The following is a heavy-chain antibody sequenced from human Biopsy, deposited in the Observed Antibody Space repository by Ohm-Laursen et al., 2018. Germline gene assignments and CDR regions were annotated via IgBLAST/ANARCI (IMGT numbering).Heavy chain of an antibody. V-gene: IGHV4-59*08. CDR1: GASISNYY. Sequence: SDTLSLTCTVSGASISNYYWSWIRQPPGKRLGWIGFIYSSGTTKSSPSLKSRVNISLHTSKNQLSLKLTSVTAADTAVYYCARLSTLFGVADFTDDWGQGTLVTVSS. CDR2: IYSSGTT. J-gene: IGHJ4*02. D-gene: IGHD3-3*01. CDR3: ARLSTLFGVADFTDD.